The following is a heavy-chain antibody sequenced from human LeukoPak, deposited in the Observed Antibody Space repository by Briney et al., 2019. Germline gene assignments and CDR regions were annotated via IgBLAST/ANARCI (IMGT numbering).Heavy chain of an antibody. CDR3: AASTKHPAMCDY. Sequence: KAGGSLRLSCAASGFTFSDYSMNWVRQAPGKGLEWVSTIGSSSSYIYYADSVKGRFTISRDNAKNFLYLQMNSLRAEDTAVYYCAASTKHPAMCDYWGQGTLVTVSS. D-gene: IGHD5-18*01. V-gene: IGHV3-21*01. CDR1: GFTFSDYS. CDR2: IGSSSSYI. J-gene: IGHJ4*02.